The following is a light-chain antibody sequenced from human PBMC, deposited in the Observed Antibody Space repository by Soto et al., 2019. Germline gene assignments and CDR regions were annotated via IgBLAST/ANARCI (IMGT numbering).Light chain of an antibody. Sequence: EIVLTQSPGTLSLSPGERATLSCRASQSVSSSYLAWYQQKPGPAPRLLIYGASSRATGIPDRFSGSGSATDFTLTISRLEPEDFAVYYCQQRSNWPPITFGQGTRLEIK. CDR2: GAS. J-gene: IGKJ5*01. CDR1: QSVSSSY. CDR3: QQRSNWPPIT. V-gene: IGKV3D-20*02.